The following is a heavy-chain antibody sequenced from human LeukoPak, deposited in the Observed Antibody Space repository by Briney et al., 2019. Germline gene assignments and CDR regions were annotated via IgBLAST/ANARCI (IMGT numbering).Heavy chain of an antibody. V-gene: IGHV3-23*01. CDR1: GFTFSIYA. CDR3: AKESTVTPGNVNWFDS. Sequence: GGSLRLSCGASGFTFSIYAMSWVRQAPGKGLEWVSTISGSGGSTYYADSVKGRFTISRDNSKNTLYLQMESLRAEDTAVYYCAKESTVTPGNVNWFDSWGQGTLVTVSS. J-gene: IGHJ5*01. D-gene: IGHD4-17*01. CDR2: ISGSGGST.